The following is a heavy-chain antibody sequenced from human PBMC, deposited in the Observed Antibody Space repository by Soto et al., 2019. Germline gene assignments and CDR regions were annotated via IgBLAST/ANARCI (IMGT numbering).Heavy chain of an antibody. CDR2: ITPVFGTP. Sequence: QVQLVQSGAEVKKPGSSVKVSCKVSGGTFSSYRFSWVRQAPGQGLEWMGGITPVFGTPDYAQKFQGRVTVTADRSTHAAYMELSRLTSEDTAVYYCARDLPSLEVRSYGMDVWGQGTKVTVSS. V-gene: IGHV1-69*06. J-gene: IGHJ6*02. CDR1: GGTFSSYR. CDR3: ARDLPSLEVRSYGMDV.